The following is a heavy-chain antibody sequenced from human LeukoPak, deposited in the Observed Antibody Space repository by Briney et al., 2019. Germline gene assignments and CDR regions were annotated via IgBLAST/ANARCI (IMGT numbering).Heavy chain of an antibody. CDR1: GFTFSSYD. J-gene: IGHJ4*02. Sequence: GGSLRLSCAASGFTFSSYDLHWVRQAPGKGLEWVAVISYDGSNKYYADSVKGRFTISRDNSKNTLYLQMNSLRAEDTAVYYCARDKQQLGQFDHWGQGTLVTVSS. CDR2: ISYDGSNK. D-gene: IGHD6-13*01. CDR3: ARDKQQLGQFDH. V-gene: IGHV3-30-3*01.